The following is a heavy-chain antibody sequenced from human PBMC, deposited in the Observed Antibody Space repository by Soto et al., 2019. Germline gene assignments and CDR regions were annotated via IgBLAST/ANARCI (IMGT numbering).Heavy chain of an antibody. J-gene: IGHJ5*02. CDR1: GYTFTGYY. CDR2: INPNSGGT. CDR3: ARDRVMTTGTGFDP. V-gene: IGHV1-2*02. Sequence: GASVNVSCKASGYTFTGYYMHWVRQAPGQGLEWMGWINPNSGGTNYAQKFQGRVTMTRDTSISTAYMELSRLSSDDTAVYYCARDRVMTTGTGFDPWGQGTLVTVSS. D-gene: IGHD4-4*01.